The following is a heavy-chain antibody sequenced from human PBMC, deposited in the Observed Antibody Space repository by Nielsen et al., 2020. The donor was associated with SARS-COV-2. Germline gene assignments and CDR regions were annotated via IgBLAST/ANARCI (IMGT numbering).Heavy chain of an antibody. Sequence: ASVKVSCKASGYTFNNNGFSWVRQAPGQGLEWVGWVSAYNANTNYAQKLQGRVTMTTDTSTSTAYMELRSLRSYDTAVYYCARAGGSAFYYYYMDVWGQGTAVTVSS. CDR1: GYTFNNNG. CDR3: ARAGGSAFYYYYMDV. V-gene: IGHV1-18*04. CDR2: VSAYNANT. J-gene: IGHJ6*03. D-gene: IGHD2-15*01.